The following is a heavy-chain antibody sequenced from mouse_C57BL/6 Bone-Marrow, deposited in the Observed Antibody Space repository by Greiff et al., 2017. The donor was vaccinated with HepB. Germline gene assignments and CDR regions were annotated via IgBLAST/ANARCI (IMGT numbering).Heavy chain of an antibody. CDR1: GYTFTNYW. Sequence: VKVVESGAELVRPGTSVKMSCKASGYTFTNYWIGWAKQRPGHGLEWIGDIYPGGGYTNYNEKFKGKATLTADKSSSTAYMQFSSLTSEDSAIYYCARSGIYYLYFDVWGTGTTVTVSS. V-gene: IGHV1-63*01. J-gene: IGHJ1*03. CDR3: ARSGIYYLYFDV. CDR2: IYPGGGYT. D-gene: IGHD1-1*01.